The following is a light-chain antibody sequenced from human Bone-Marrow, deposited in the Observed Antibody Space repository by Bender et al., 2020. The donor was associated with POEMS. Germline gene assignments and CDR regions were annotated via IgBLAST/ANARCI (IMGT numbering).Light chain of an antibody. CDR3: QSADFRSGHVI. Sequence: SYELTQPPSVSVSPGQTARITCSGLPLPKQYVYWYQQKPGQAPVMVMRSNSERPSGIPERFSGSTSGTTFALTISGVQTEDEADYHCQSADFRSGHVIFGGGTKLTVL. CDR2: SNS. J-gene: IGLJ2*01. CDR1: PLPKQY. V-gene: IGLV3-25*03.